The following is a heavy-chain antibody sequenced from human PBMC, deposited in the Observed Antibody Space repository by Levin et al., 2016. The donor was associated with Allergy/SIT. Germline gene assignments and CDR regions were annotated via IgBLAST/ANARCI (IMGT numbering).Heavy chain of an antibody. D-gene: IGHD3-10*01. CDR3: ARGGLKMPRGVLNWFDP. V-gene: IGHV4-59*12. CDR1: GGSISSYY. J-gene: IGHJ5*02. Sequence: SETLSLTCTVSGGSISSYYWSWIRQPPGKGLEWIGEAHLSGSTNYNPSLKGRVTISIEKSKNQLSLNLTSVTAADTAVYYCARGGLKMPRGVLNWFDPWGQGTLVTVSS. CDR2: AHLSGST.